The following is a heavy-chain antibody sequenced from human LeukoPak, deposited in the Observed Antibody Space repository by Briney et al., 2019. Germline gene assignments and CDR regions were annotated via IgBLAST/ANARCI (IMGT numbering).Heavy chain of an antibody. Sequence: GSLRLSCAASGFTFSSYAMHWVRQAPGKGLEWVAVISYDGNNKFYADSVKGRFTISRDNSKNTLSLEMTSLRPEDTALYYCARVLAAPGNCWGQGTLVTVSS. CDR3: ARVLAAPGNC. V-gene: IGHV3-30*04. CDR1: GFTFSSYA. D-gene: IGHD6-13*01. CDR2: ISYDGNNK. J-gene: IGHJ4*02.